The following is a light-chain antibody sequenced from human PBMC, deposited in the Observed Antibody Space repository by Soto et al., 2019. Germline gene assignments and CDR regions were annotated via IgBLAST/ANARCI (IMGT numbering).Light chain of an antibody. V-gene: IGLV2-14*01. J-gene: IGLJ2*01. CDR1: SSDVGGYNY. CDR3: SSYTSSSTLVV. CDR2: DVS. Sequence: QSVLTQPASVSGSPGQSITISCTGTSSDVGGYNYVSWYQQHPGKAPKLMIYDVSNRPSVVSNRFSGFKSGNTASLTISGPQAEDEADYYCSSYTSSSTLVVFGGGTKLTVL.